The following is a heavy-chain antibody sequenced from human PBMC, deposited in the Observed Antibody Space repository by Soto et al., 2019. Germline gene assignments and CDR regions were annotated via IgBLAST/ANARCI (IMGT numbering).Heavy chain of an antibody. CDR2: ITTTGDT. V-gene: IGHV3-13*01. Sequence: KGLDWVSVITTTGDTYYAASVKGRFTISRENAENSLYLQMNSLRAEDTAVYYCARALYFCFQAEDGIRDTVPVSAFLLNRSSDL. J-gene: IGHJ2*01. CDR3: ARALYFCFQAEDGIRDTVPVSAFLLNRSSDL. D-gene: IGHD3-3*01.